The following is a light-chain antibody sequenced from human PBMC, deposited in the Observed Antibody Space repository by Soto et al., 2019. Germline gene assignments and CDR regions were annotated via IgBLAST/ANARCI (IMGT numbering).Light chain of an antibody. CDR1: SSNIENNY. Sequence: SVLPQPPSVSAAPGEKVTISCSGSSSNIENNYVSWYQQLPGTAPKLLIYEDTTRPSGIPDRFSGSKSGTSATLGITGLQTGDEADYYCATWDSSLSAGVFGTGTKVTVL. J-gene: IGLJ1*01. CDR3: ATWDSSLSAGV. V-gene: IGLV1-51*02. CDR2: EDT.